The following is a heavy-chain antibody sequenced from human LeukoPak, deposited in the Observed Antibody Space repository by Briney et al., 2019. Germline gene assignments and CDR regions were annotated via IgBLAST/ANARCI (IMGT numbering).Heavy chain of an antibody. J-gene: IGHJ5*02. CDR2: IGAYNGNT. CDR3: ARDTGIAAAAPRWFDP. V-gene: IGHV1-18*04. Sequence: GASVKVSCKASGYTFTSCGISWVRQAPGQGLEWMGWIGAYNGNTNYAQKLQGRVTMTTDTSTSTAYMELRSLRSDDTAVYYCARDTGIAAAAPRWFDPWGQGTLVTVSS. D-gene: IGHD6-13*01. CDR1: GYTFTSCG.